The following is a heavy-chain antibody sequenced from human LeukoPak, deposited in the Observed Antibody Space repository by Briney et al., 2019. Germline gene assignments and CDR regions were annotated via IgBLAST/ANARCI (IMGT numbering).Heavy chain of an antibody. Sequence: GGSLRLSCAASGFTFSSYAMSWVRQAPGKGLEWVSAISGSGGSTYYADSVKGRFTISRDNSKNTLYLQMNSLRAEDTAVYYCARDLSGTIFGVVSNWFDPWGQGTLVTVSS. J-gene: IGHJ5*02. CDR3: ARDLSGTIFGVVSNWFDP. CDR2: ISGSGGST. V-gene: IGHV3-23*01. D-gene: IGHD3-3*01. CDR1: GFTFSSYA.